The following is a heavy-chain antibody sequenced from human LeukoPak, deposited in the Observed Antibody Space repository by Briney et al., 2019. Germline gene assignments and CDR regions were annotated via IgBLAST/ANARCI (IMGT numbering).Heavy chain of an antibody. CDR2: ISSDGNNE. J-gene: IGHJ4*02. D-gene: IGHD1-26*01. CDR1: GLTFSNYG. V-gene: IGHV3-30*18. CDR3: AKGHYSVSSISHGGFDY. Sequence: GRSLRLSCAASGLTFSNYGMHWVRQAPGEGLEWVAVISSDGNNEYYADSAKGRFSISRDNSKNTLYLQMNSLRAEDTAVYYCAKGHYSVSSISHGGFDYWGQGTLVIVSS.